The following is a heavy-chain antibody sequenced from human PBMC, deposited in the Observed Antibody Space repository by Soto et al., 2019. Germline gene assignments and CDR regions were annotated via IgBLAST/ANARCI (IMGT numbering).Heavy chain of an antibody. Sequence: QVQLVESGGGVVQPGRSLRLSCAASGFTFSSYAMHWVRQAPGKGLEWVAVISYDGSNKYYADSVKGRFTISRDNSKNTLYLEKNRLRAEGTAVYFSARDRDYDFLRGHNKKGQEYFDYRGQGTLVTVSS. CDR1: GFTFSSYA. CDR3: ARDRDYDFLRGHNKKGQEYFDY. CDR2: ISYDGSNK. V-gene: IGHV3-30-3*01. J-gene: IGHJ4*02. D-gene: IGHD3-3*01.